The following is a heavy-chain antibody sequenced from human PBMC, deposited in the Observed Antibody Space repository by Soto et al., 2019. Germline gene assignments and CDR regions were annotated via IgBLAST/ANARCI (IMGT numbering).Heavy chain of an antibody. CDR3: ARGRYGAY. J-gene: IGHJ4*02. V-gene: IGHV1-18*01. D-gene: IGHD3-10*01. CDR1: GYTFTSYG. Sequence: QVHLVQSGAEVKKPGASVKVSCKGSGYTFTSYGITWVRQAPGQGLEWMGWISAHNGNTNYAQKLQGRVTVTRDTSTSTAYMKLRRLRSDDTAVYDCARGRYGAYWGQGALVTVSS. CDR2: ISAHNGNT.